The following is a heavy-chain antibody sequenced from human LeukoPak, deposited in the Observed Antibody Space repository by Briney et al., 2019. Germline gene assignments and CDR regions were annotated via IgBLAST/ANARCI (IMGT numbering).Heavy chain of an antibody. J-gene: IGHJ6*02. Sequence: GGSLRLSCAASGFTVSNNYMTWVRQAPGKGLEWVSVIYFAGSAYYADSVKGRFTISRDDSKNRVYLQMDILSADDTAVYYCAGSLGYSSDSYYYGMDVWGQGTTVIVSS. V-gene: IGHV3-66*01. CDR2: IYFAGSA. CDR3: AGSLGYSSDSYYYGMDV. D-gene: IGHD5-12*01. CDR1: GFTVSNNY.